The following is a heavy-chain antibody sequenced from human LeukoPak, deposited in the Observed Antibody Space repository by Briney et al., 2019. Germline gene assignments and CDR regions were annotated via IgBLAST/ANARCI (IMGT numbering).Heavy chain of an antibody. J-gene: IGHJ4*02. CDR1: GGSLSGYY. Sequence: SETLSLTCAVYGGSLSGYYWSWIRQPPAKGLEWIGTIYYSGSTYYNPSLKSRVTISVDTSKNQFTLKLSSVTAADTAVYYCARLYGDYDYFDYWGQGTLVTVSS. CDR3: ARLYGDYDYFDY. CDR2: IYYSGST. V-gene: IGHV4-34*01. D-gene: IGHD4-17*01.